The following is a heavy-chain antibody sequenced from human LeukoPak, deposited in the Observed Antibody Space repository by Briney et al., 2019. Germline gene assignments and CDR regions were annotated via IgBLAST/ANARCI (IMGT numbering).Heavy chain of an antibody. D-gene: IGHD4-17*01. CDR2: ISSSSTI. CDR3: ARDLYGDYQGTN. V-gene: IGHV3-48*01. CDR1: GFTFSSYS. J-gene: IGHJ4*02. Sequence: PGGSLRLSCAASGFTFSSYSMNWVRQAPGKGLEWVSYISSSSTIYYADSVKGRFTISRDNAKNSLYLQMNSLRAEDTAVYYCARDLYGDYQGTNWGQGTLVTVSS.